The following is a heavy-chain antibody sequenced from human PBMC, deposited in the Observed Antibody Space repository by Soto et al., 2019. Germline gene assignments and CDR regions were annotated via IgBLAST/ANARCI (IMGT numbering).Heavy chain of an antibody. V-gene: IGHV1-3*05. D-gene: IGHD3-9*01. CDR2: INGGNGNT. Sequence: QVQLVQSGAEEKKPGASVKVSCKASGYTFSNYAMHWVRQAPGQRLEWMGWINGGNGNTKYSQKFQGRVTITRDTSANTAYMELSSLRSDDTAVYYCARSLYDLLTGSVYNWFDPWGQGTLVTVSS. CDR1: GYTFSNYA. CDR3: ARSLYDLLTGSVYNWFDP. J-gene: IGHJ5*02.